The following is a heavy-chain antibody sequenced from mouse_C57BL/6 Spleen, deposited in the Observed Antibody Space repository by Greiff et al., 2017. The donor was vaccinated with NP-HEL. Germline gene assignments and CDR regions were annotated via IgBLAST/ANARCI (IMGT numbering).Heavy chain of an antibody. J-gene: IGHJ2*01. CDR2: IDPSDSYT. CDR1: GYTFTSYW. D-gene: IGHD1-1*01. Sequence: QVQLKESGAELVKPGASVKLSCKASGYTFTSYWMQWVKQRPGQGLEWIGEIDPSDSYTNYNQKFKGKATLTVDTSSSTAYMQLSSRTSEDSAVYYCALITTVAVDYWGQGTTLTVSS. CDR3: ALITTVAVDY. V-gene: IGHV1-50*01.